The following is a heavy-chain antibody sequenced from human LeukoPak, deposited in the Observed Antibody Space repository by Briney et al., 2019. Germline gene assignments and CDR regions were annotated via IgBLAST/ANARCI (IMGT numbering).Heavy chain of an antibody. CDR1: GGTFRSYT. D-gene: IGHD3-22*01. CDR2: LIPILGIA. Sequence: VQVSCKASGGTFRSYTISWVRPAPGQGLEWMGRLIPILGIANYAQKFQGRVTITSDKSTSTAYMELSSLRSEDTAVYYCARDLGYYDSSGYWSYWGQGTLVTVSS. V-gene: IGHV1-69*04. CDR3: ARDLGYYDSSGYWSY. J-gene: IGHJ4*02.